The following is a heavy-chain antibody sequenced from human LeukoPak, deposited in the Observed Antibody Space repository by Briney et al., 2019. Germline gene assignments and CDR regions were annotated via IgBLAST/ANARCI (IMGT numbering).Heavy chain of an antibody. CDR1: GFTFSTFD. Sequence: AVSLTLSSSAYGFTFSTFDMAWDRPAPGDGMEWVSAPSTGGAATKYAYSGQGCFTISRDTSKNTTSLKTVGLRAARPATFYCANRETHYDVLTEHDYWGQGTLVTVS. CDR2: PSTGGAAT. CDR3: ANRETHYDVLTEHDY. V-gene: IGHV3-23*01. J-gene: IGHJ4*02. D-gene: IGHD3-9*01.